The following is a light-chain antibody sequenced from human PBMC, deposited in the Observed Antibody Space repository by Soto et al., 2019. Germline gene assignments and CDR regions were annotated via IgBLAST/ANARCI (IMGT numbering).Light chain of an antibody. CDR1: SSNIGAGYD. CDR3: QSYDTPVYV. V-gene: IGLV1-40*01. J-gene: IGLJ1*01. Sequence: QPPSVSGAPGQRVTISCTGSSSNIGAGYDVHWYQQLPGAAPKLLIYGNSNRPSGVPDRFSGSRSGTSASLAITGLQPEDEADYYCQSYDTPVYVFGGGTKVTVL. CDR2: GNS.